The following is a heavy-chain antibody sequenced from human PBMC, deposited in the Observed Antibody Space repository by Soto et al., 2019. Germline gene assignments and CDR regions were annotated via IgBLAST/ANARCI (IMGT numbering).Heavy chain of an antibody. CDR3: AKERSGWPDY. V-gene: IGHV3-30*18. J-gene: IGHJ4*02. CDR2: ISSDGSHK. Sequence: ESGGGVGQPGRSLRLSCAASGFTFSAHGIHWVRQAPGKGLEWVAVISSDGSHKYYGDSVKGRFTISRDNSKNTVYLQMNSLTIEDTAIYYCAKERSGWPDYWGQGTLVTVSS. D-gene: IGHD6-19*01. CDR1: GFTFSAHG.